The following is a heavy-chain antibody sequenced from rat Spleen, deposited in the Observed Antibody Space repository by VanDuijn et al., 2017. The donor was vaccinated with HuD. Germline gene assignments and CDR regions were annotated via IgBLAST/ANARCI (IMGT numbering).Heavy chain of an antibody. J-gene: IGHJ2*01. CDR3: ARQWYYFDY. V-gene: IGHV5-7*01. CDR1: GFTFSDYN. D-gene: IGHD1-12*02. Sequence: EVQLVESGGGLVQPGRSLKVSCAASGFTFSDYNMAWVRQAPKKGLEWVATISYDGISTYYRDSVKGRFTISRDNAKSTLFLQMDSLRSEDTATYYCARQWYYFDYWGQGVMVTVSS. CDR2: ISYDGIST.